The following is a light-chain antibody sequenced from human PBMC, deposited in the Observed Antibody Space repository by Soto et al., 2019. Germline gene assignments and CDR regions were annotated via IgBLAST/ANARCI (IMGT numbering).Light chain of an antibody. V-gene: IGKV1-5*03. CDR1: QSISSW. CDR3: QQYFSWWT. CDR2: KAS. Sequence: DIQMTQSPSTLSASVGDRVTITCRASQSISSWLAWYQQKPGKAPKILIYKASTLQSGVQSRFSGSGSGTEFTLTISSLQPDDFAIYYCQQYFSWWTFGQGTTVEIK. J-gene: IGKJ1*01.